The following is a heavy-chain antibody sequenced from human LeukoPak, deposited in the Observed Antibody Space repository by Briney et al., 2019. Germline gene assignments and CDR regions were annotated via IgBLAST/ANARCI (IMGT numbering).Heavy chain of an antibody. V-gene: IGHV1-8*03. CDR2: MNPNSGNT. CDR3: ARVRYCSGGSCYSPFDY. J-gene: IGHJ4*02. D-gene: IGHD2-15*01. Sequence: ASVKVSCKASGYTFTSYDINWVRQATGQGLEWMGWMNPNSGNTGYAQKFQGRVTITRNTSISTAYMELSRLRSDDTAVYYCARVRYCSGGSCYSPFDYWGQGTLVTVSS. CDR1: GYTFTSYD.